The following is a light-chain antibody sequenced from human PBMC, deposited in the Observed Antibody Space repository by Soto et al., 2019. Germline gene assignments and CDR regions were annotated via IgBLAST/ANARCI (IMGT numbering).Light chain of an antibody. CDR2: RNN. J-gene: IGLJ3*02. Sequence: QPVLTQTPSASGTPGQKVTISCSGSGSNIGSNYVFWYQQLPGTAPKLLIFRNNQRPSGVPDRFSGSKSGTSASLAISGLRSEDEADYYCVAWDDSLSGPVFGGGTKLTVL. CDR3: VAWDDSLSGPV. V-gene: IGLV1-47*01. CDR1: GSNIGSNY.